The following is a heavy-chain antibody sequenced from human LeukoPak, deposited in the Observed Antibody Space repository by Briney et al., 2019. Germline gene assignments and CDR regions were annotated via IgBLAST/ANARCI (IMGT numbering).Heavy chain of an antibody. Sequence: GGSLRLFCAASGFTFRSYLRHWVRQAPGKGLEWVAVISNDGNNKYYADSVKGRFTISRDNAKNTLYLQMNSLRAEDTAVYYCAREHSSGSDIWGQGTMVTVSS. CDR3: AREHSSGSDI. CDR1: GFTFRSYL. J-gene: IGHJ3*02. CDR2: ISNDGNNK. D-gene: IGHD6-19*01. V-gene: IGHV3-30-3*01.